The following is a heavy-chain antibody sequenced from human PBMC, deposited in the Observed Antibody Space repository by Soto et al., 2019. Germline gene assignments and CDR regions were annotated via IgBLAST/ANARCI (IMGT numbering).Heavy chain of an antibody. CDR2: ISVDNGKT. J-gene: IGHJ4*02. D-gene: IGHD5-12*01. V-gene: IGHV1-18*01. Sequence: ASVKVSCKASGGTFSSYTISWVRQAPGEGLEWMGWISVDNGKTNYAQNFQGRLTMTTDTSTTTAHMVLTTLTSDDTAVYYCATPGESSGYELSLWGQGAPVTVSS. CDR3: ATPGESSGYELSL. CDR1: GGTFSSYT.